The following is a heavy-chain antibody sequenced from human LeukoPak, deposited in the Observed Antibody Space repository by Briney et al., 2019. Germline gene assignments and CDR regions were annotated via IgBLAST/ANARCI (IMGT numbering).Heavy chain of an antibody. J-gene: IGHJ4*02. CDR1: GFTFSSYS. Sequence: GGSLRLSCAASGFTFSSYSMNWVRQAPGKGLEWVSYISSSSSTIYYADSVKGRFTISRDNAKNSLYLQMNSLRAEDTAVYYCARDKGWLQLTLDYWGQGTLVTVSS. D-gene: IGHD5-24*01. V-gene: IGHV3-48*04. CDR2: ISSSSSTI. CDR3: ARDKGWLQLTLDY.